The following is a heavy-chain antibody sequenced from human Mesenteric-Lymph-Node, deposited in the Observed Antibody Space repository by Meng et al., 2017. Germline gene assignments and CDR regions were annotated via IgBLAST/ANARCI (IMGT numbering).Heavy chain of an antibody. CDR2: ISGYNGNT. CDR3: ARDCRGDDFYLGLVYDV. CDR1: NYSFTSYV. V-gene: IGHV1-18*01. D-gene: IGHD2-21*02. J-gene: IGHJ3*01. Sequence: ASVTVSCKASNYSFTSYVISWVRQAPGQGPEWMGWISGYNGNTNYAQNFRGRVTMTTDTSTHTAYMELRSLRFDDTAVYYCARDCRGDDFYLGLVYDVWGRGTMVTVSS.